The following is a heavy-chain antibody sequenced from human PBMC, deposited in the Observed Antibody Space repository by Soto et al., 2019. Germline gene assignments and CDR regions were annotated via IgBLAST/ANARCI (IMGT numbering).Heavy chain of an antibody. D-gene: IGHD5-12*01. V-gene: IGHV5-51*01. CDR2: IYPGDSDT. Sequence: GESLKISCKGSGYSFTSYWIGWVRQMPGKGLEWMGIIYPGDSDTRYSPSFQGQGTISADKSISTAYLQWSSLKASDTAMYYCASTSLVDIVATSRRYYYYYMDVWGKGTTVTVSS. CDR3: ASTSLVDIVATSRRYYYYYMDV. CDR1: GYSFTSYW. J-gene: IGHJ6*03.